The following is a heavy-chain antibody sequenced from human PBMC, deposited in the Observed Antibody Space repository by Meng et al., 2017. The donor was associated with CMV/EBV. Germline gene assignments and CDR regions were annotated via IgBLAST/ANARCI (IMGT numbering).Heavy chain of an antibody. D-gene: IGHD2-2*01. CDR2: ISSSSSTI. CDR3: ARVSLRVVPAASYYYYYGMDV. V-gene: IGHV3-48*04. J-gene: IGHJ6*02. CDR1: GFTLSSYS. Sequence: GESLKISCAASGFTLSSYSMNWVRQAPGKGLEWVSYISSSSSTIYYADSVKGRFTISRDNAKNSLYLQMNSLRAEDTAVYYCARVSLRVVPAASYYYYYGMDVWGQGTTVTVSS.